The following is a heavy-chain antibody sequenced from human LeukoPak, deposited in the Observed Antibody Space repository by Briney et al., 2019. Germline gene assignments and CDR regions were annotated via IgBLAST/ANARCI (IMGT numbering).Heavy chain of an antibody. CDR3: ARGITSIAVAGYFDY. Sequence: SQTLSLTCTVSGGSISSGGYYWSWIRQHPGKGLEWIGYIYYSGSTYYNPSLKSRVTISVDTSKNQFSLKLSSATAADTAVYYCARGITSIAVAGYFDYWGQGTLVTVSS. CDR1: GGSISSGGYY. D-gene: IGHD6-19*01. J-gene: IGHJ4*02. V-gene: IGHV4-31*03. CDR2: IYYSGST.